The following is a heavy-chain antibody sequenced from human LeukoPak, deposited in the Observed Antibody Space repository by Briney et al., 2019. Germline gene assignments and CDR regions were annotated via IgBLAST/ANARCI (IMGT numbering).Heavy chain of an antibody. CDR3: ARDGQWELPVPYYFDY. CDR2: IIPILGIA. CDR1: GGTFSSYT. Sequence: SVKVSCKASGGTFSSYTISWVRQAPGQGLEWTGRIIPILGIANYAQKFQGRVTITADKSTSTAYMELSSLRSEDTAVYYCARDGQWELPVPYYFDYWGQGTLVTVSS. J-gene: IGHJ4*02. V-gene: IGHV1-69*04. D-gene: IGHD1-26*01.